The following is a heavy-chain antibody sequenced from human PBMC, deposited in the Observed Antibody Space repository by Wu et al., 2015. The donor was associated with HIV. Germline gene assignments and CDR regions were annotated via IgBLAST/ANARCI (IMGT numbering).Heavy chain of an antibody. CDR1: GYSFASYD. D-gene: IGHD3-10*01. V-gene: IGHV1-8*03. CDR2: LNPNSGNA. CDR3: ARDGREGVNPACQWLDP. Sequence: QVQLVQSGAEVKKHGASVKVSCKASGYSFASYDINWVRQAPGQGLEWMGWLNPNSGNAGSAQKFLGRVTFTRDTSIRTAYMELSSLRSEDTAIYYCARDGREGVNPACQWLDPVGPREPWVTVSS. J-gene: IGHJ5*02.